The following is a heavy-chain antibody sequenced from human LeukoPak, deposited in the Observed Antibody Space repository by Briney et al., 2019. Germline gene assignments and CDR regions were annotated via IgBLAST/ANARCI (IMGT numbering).Heavy chain of an antibody. V-gene: IGHV3-23*01. CDR3: AKSGFIAAAGIRGKFDP. J-gene: IGHJ5*02. D-gene: IGHD6-13*01. CDR1: GFTFSSYA. CDR2: ISGSGGST. Sequence: GGSLRLSCAASGFTFSSYAMSWVRQAPRKGLEWVSAISGSGGSTYYADSVKGRFTISRDNSKNTLYLQMNSLRAEDTAVYYCAKSGFIAAAGIRGKFDPWGQGTLVTVSS.